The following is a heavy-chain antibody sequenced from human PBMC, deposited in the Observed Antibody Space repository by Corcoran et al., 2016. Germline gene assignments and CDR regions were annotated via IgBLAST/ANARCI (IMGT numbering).Heavy chain of an antibody. V-gene: IGHV1-69*01. CDR1: GGTFSSYA. CDR3: ARDLAYYYGSGTTYYYYYYGMDV. J-gene: IGHJ6*02. Sequence: QVQLVQSGAEVKKPGSSVKVSCKASGGTFSSYAISWVRQAPGQGLEWMGGIIPIFGTANYAQWFQGRVTITADESTSTAYMELSSLRSEDTAVYYCARDLAYYYGSGTTYYYYYYGMDVWGQGTTVTVSS. D-gene: IGHD3-10*01. CDR2: IIPIFGTA.